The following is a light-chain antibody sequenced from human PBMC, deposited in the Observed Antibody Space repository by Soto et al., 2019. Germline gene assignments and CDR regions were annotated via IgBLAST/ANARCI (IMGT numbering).Light chain of an antibody. V-gene: IGKV2-30*01. Sequence: DVVLTQSPLSLTVTLGHPASISCRSSESFVYSDGDSYLNWFHQRPGQSPRRLIYKASNRASGVPDRFSGSGSGTDFTLKISRVEAEDVGIYYCMQATHSPLTFGQGTRWRL. CDR3: MQATHSPLT. J-gene: IGKJ5*01. CDR2: KAS. CDR1: ESFVYSDGDSY.